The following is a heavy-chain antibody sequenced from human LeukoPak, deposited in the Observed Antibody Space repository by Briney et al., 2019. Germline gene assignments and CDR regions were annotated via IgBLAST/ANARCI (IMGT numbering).Heavy chain of an antibody. CDR3: ARDRWLRPRGIIVDI. CDR1: GGSFSGYY. Sequence: PSETLSLTCAVYGGSFSGYYWSWIRQPPGKGLEWIGEINHSGSTNYNPSLKSRVTISVDTSKNQFSLKLSSVTAADTAVYYCARDRWLRPRGIIVDIWGQGTLVTVSS. J-gene: IGHJ3*02. V-gene: IGHV4-34*01. CDR2: INHSGST. D-gene: IGHD5-24*01.